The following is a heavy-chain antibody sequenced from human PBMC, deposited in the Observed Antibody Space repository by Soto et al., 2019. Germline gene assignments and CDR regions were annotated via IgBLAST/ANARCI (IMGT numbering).Heavy chain of an antibody. J-gene: IGHJ5*02. Sequence: SETLSLTCTVCGASISSYYWSWIRQPPGKGLEWIAYIYNTGTTKYNPSLKSRVTISEDTSKNQFSLKLTSVTAADTAVYYCANLPTWGATTFAPWGQGTLVTVSS. D-gene: IGHD1-26*01. CDR1: GASISSYY. V-gene: IGHV4-4*08. CDR2: IYNTGTT. CDR3: ANLPTWGATTFAP.